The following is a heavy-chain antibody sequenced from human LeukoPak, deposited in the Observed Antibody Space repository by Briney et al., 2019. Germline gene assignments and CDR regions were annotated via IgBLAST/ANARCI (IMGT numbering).Heavy chain of an antibody. CDR1: GFTFSSYA. V-gene: IGHV3-30-3*01. Sequence: GRSLRLSCAASGFTFSSYAMHWVRQAPGKGLEWVAVISYDGSNKYYADSVKGRFTISRDNSKNTLYLQMNSLRAEDTAVYYCARGPRQWLDGNWFDPWGQGTLVTVSS. CDR3: ARGPRQWLDGNWFDP. D-gene: IGHD6-19*01. CDR2: ISYDGSNK. J-gene: IGHJ5*02.